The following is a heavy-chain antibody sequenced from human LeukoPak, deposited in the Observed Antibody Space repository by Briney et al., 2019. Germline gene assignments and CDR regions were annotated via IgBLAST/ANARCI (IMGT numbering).Heavy chain of an antibody. CDR2: ISSSSSTM. D-gene: IGHD6-13*01. CDR1: GFNLRDYN. J-gene: IGHJ3*02. V-gene: IGHV3-48*01. CDR3: AKCPTEQQLTPNVFDI. Sequence: PGGSLRLSCAASGFNLRDYNMNWVRQAPGKGLEWVSYISSSSSTMYYADSVKGRFTISRDNSKNTVHLQMNSLRADDTAVYYCAKCPTEQQLTPNVFDIWGQGTMVTVSS.